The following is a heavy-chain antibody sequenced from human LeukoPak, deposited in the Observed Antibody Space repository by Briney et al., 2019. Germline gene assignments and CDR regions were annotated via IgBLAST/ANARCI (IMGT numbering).Heavy chain of an antibody. V-gene: IGHV1-46*01. CDR2: INPSAGST. D-gene: IGHD3-22*01. CDR3: ARTNYHDSSGFYDY. Sequence: ASVKVSCKASGYTXTSYYMHWVRQAPGQGLEWMGIINPSAGSTRYAEKFQGRVTMTRDTSTSTVYMELSSLRSEDTAVYYCARTNYHDSSGFYDYWGQGTLVTVSS. J-gene: IGHJ4*02. CDR1: GYTXTSYY.